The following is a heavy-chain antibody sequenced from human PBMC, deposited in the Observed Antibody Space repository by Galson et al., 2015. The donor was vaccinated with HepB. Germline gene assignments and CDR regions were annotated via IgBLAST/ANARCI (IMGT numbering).Heavy chain of an antibody. D-gene: IGHD3-22*01. J-gene: IGHJ2*01. Sequence: PALVKPTQTLTLTCTFSGFSLSTNGVGVAWIRQPPGKALEWLALVDWSDDKRYSPSLKTRLTITKDTAENEAVLTMTNMGPLDTATYYCALRPGAAMILGNWYFDLWGRGTLVTVSA. V-gene: IGHV2-5*01. CDR1: GFSLSTNGVG. CDR2: VDWSDDK. CDR3: ALRPGAAMILGNWYFDL.